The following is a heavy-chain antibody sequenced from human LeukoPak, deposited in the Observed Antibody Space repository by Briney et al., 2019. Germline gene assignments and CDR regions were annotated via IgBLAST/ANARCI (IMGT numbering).Heavy chain of an antibody. CDR3: ARYAGGTGDY. CDR1: GYTFTSYY. Sequence: ASVTVSYKVSGYTFTSYYMHWVRQAPGQGLEWMGIINPSGGSTSYAQKFQGRVTMTRDMSTSTVYMELSSLRSEDTAVYYCARYAGGTGDYWGQGTLVTVSS. V-gene: IGHV1-46*01. CDR2: INPSGGST. D-gene: IGHD2-8*01. J-gene: IGHJ4*02.